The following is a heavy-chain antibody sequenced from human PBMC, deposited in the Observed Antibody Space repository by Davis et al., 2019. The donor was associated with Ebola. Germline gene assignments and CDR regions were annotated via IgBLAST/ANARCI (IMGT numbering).Heavy chain of an antibody. CDR3: ARGSGIVVVVAATRSYYGMGV. CDR2: IYYSGST. D-gene: IGHD2-15*01. Sequence: SETLSLTCTVSGGSVSSGSYYWSWIRQPPGKGLEWIGYIYYSGSTNYNPSLKSRVTISVDTSKNQFSLKLSSVTAADTAVYYCARGSGIVVVVAATRSYYGMGVWGQGTTVTVSS. V-gene: IGHV4-61*01. CDR1: GGSVSSGSYY. J-gene: IGHJ6*02.